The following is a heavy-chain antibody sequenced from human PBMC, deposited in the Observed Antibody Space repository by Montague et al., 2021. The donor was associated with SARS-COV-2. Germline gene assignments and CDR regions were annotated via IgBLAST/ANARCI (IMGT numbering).Heavy chain of an antibody. CDR1: GGSISSYY. CDR2: FYTTGST. J-gene: IGHJ2*01. D-gene: IGHD6-19*01. CDR3: ARSTFYSSGWWDNWYFDL. Sequence: ETLSLMCTVSGGSISSYYWSWIRQPAGKGLEWIGRFYTTGSTNYNPSLKSRVTMSVDTSKNQFSLKLSSVTAADTAVYYCARSTFYSSGWWDNWYFDLWGRGTLVTVSS. V-gene: IGHV4-4*07.